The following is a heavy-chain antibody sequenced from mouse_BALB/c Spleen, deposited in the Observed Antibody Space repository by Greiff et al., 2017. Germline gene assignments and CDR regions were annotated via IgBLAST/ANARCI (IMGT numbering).Heavy chain of an antibody. D-gene: IGHD2-2*01. J-gene: IGHJ4*01. CDR1: GFTFSDYY. V-gene: IGHV5-4*02. CDR2: ISDGGSYT. Sequence: EVKVVESGGGLVKLGGSLKLSCAASGFTFSDYYMYWVRQTPEKRLEWVAPISDGGSYTYYPDSVKGRFTISRDNAKNNLYLQMSSLKSEDTAMYYCARGGYDVGYAMDYWGQGTSVTVSS. CDR3: ARGGYDVGYAMDY.